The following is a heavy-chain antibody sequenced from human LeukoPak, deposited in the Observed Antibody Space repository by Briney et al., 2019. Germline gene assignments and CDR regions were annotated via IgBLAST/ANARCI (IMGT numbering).Heavy chain of an antibody. D-gene: IGHD6-13*01. V-gene: IGHV4-38-2*02. Sequence: QASETLSLTCTVSGYSISSGYYWGWIRQPPGKGLEWIGNIYHSGSTYYNPPLKSRLTISVDTSKNQFSLKLSSVTAADTAVYYCASQQQLVLLDWFDPWGQGTLVTVSS. CDR1: GYSISSGYY. CDR2: IYHSGST. J-gene: IGHJ5*02. CDR3: ASQQQLVLLDWFDP.